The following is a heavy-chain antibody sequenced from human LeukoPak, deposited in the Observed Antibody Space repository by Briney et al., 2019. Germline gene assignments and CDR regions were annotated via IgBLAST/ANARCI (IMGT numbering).Heavy chain of an antibody. CDR3: ARDLRAIWFGEANWFDP. J-gene: IGHJ5*02. CDR2: ISAYNGNT. D-gene: IGHD3-10*01. V-gene: IGHV1-18*01. Sequence: ASVKVSCKASGGTFSSYAISWVRQAPGQGLEWMGWISAYNGNTNYAQKLQGRVTMTTDTSTSTAYMELRSLRSDDTAVYYCARDLRAIWFGEANWFDPWGQGTLVTVSS. CDR1: GGTFSSYA.